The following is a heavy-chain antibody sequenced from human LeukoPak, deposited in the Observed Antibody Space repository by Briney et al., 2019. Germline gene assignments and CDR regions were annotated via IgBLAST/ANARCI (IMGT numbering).Heavy chain of an antibody. V-gene: IGHV3-30*04. J-gene: IGHJ4*02. CDR3: ARDQGSNSYLDY. D-gene: IGHD6-13*01. CDR2: ISYDGSNK. Sequence: PGRSLRLSCAASGFTFSSYAMHWVRQAPGKGLEWVAVISYDGSNKYYADSVKGRFTISRDNSKNTLYLQMNSLRAEDTAVYYCARDQGSNSYLDYWGQGTLVTVSS. CDR1: GFTFSSYA.